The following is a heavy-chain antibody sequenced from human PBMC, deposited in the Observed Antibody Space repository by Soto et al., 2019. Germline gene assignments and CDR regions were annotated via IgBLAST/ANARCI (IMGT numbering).Heavy chain of an antibody. CDR2: MNPNSGNT. D-gene: IGHD3-10*01. CDR1: GYTFTSYD. Sequence: GASVKVSCKASGYTFTSYDINWVRQATGQGLGWMGWMNPNSGNTGYAQKFQGRVTMTRNTSISTAYMELSSLRSGDTAVYYCARGHFVTMVRGVTSWFDPWGQGTLVTVSS. V-gene: IGHV1-8*01. J-gene: IGHJ5*02. CDR3: ARGHFVTMVRGVTSWFDP.